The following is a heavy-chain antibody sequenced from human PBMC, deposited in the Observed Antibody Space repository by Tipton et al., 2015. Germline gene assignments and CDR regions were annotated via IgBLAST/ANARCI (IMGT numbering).Heavy chain of an antibody. Sequence: LVKPTETLSFTCAISGDSVSNNSASWNWIRQSPSRGLEWLGRTYYRSKWYNDYALSVKGRVIIDPDTSKNQFFLQLNSVTPEDTAVYFCARGTPISAGYNWFDPWGQGTLVTVSS. D-gene: IGHD6-13*01. CDR2: TYYRSKWYN. CDR1: GDSVSNNSAS. J-gene: IGHJ5*02. CDR3: ARGTPISAGYNWFDP. V-gene: IGHV6-1*01.